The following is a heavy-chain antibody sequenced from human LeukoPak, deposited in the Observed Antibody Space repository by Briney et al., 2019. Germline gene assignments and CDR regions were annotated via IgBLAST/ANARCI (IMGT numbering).Heavy chain of an antibody. D-gene: IGHD5-24*01. J-gene: IGHJ3*02. V-gene: IGHV4-30-4*08. Sequence: SETLSLTCTVSGDSISSGDYYWSWIRQPPGKGLEWIAYIYHTGSTYYNPSLRSRVVISVDTSKNQFSLKLSSMTAADMAVYYCARVDGPFDIWGQGTMVTVSS. CDR3: ARVDGPFDI. CDR1: GDSISSGDYY. CDR2: IYHTGST.